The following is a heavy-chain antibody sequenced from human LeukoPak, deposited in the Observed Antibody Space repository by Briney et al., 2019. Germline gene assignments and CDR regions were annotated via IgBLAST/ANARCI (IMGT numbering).Heavy chain of an antibody. CDR3: AKDGSSWRGVGAFDI. J-gene: IGHJ3*02. V-gene: IGHV3-23*01. CDR2: ISGSGGST. Sequence: PGGSLRLSCAASGFTFSSYAMSWVRQAPGKGLEWVSAISGSGGSTYYADSVKGRFTISRDNPKNSLYLQMNSLRAEDTAVYYCAKDGSSWRGVGAFDIWGQGTMVTVSS. CDR1: GFTFSSYA. D-gene: IGHD6-13*01.